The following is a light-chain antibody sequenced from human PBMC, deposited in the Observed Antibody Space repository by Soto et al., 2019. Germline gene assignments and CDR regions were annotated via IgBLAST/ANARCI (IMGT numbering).Light chain of an antibody. V-gene: IGLV1-47*01. CDR3: VAWDDSLSGPL. CDR1: SSNIGTNY. CDR2: SND. J-gene: IGLJ2*01. Sequence: QSVLTQSPSASGTPGQRVTISCSGTSSNIGTNYVYWYQQLPGTAPKVLIYSNDKRPSGVPGRFSGSKSGTSASLAISGLRSEDEADYYCVAWDDSLSGPLFGGGTKLTVL.